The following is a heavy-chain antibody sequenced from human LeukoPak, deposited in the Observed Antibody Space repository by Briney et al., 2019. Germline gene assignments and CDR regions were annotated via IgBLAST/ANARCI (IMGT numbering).Heavy chain of an antibody. CDR3: AKFPPIVVVPAAIAVFDY. CDR1: GFTFSSYA. Sequence: GGSLRLSCAASGFTFSSYAMSWVRQAPGKGLKWVSAISGSGGSTYYADSVKGRFTISRDNSKNTLYLQMNSLRAEDTAVYYCAKFPPIVVVPAAIAVFDYWGQGTLVTVSS. D-gene: IGHD2-2*01. V-gene: IGHV3-23*01. J-gene: IGHJ4*02. CDR2: ISGSGGST.